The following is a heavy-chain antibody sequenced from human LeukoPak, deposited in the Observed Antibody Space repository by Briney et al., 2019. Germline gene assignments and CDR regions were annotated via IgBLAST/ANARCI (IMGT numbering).Heavy chain of an antibody. V-gene: IGHV1-46*01. D-gene: IGHD5-24*01. CDR2: INPSGGST. CDR3: ARASKWTNFRRDGYNLDY. CDR1: GYTFTSYY. J-gene: IGHJ4*02. Sequence: ASVKVSCKASGYTFTSYYMHWVRQAPGQGLEWMGIINPSGGSTSYAQKFQGRVTMTRDTSTSTAYMELSSLRSEDTAVYYCARASKWTNFRRDGYNLDYWGQGTLVTVSS.